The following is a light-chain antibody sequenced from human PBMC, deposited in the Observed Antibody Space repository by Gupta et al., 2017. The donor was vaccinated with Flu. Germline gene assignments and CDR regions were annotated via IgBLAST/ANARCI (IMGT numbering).Light chain of an antibody. CDR2: DVS. Sequence: QSALTQPASVSASPGQSITISCTGLSTDVNVYNYVSWYQPHPGKVPRLILYDVSSRPSGVSNRFSGSKSGNTASLTISGLQTEDEADYYCSSYTTSSTYVLFGGGTRLSVL. J-gene: IGLJ2*01. CDR3: SSYTTSSTYVL. CDR1: STDVNVYNY. V-gene: IGLV2-14*03.